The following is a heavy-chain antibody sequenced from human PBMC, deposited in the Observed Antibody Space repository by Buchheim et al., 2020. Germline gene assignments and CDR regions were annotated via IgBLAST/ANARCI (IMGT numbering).Heavy chain of an antibody. Sequence: QVQLVQSGAEVKKPGSSVKVSCKASGGTFSSYTISWVRQAPGQGLEWMGRIIPILGIANYAQKFQGRVTITADKSTSTAYMELSSLGSGDTGVYYCARDKGPNPARFDYWGQGTL. CDR2: IIPILGIA. CDR3: ARDKGPNPARFDY. CDR1: GGTFSSYT. V-gene: IGHV1-69*08. J-gene: IGHJ4*02.